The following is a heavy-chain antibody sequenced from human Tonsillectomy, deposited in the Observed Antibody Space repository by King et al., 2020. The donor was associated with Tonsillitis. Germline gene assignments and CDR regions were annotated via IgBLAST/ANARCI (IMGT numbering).Heavy chain of an antibody. J-gene: IGHJ6*02. V-gene: IGHV4-31*03. CDR1: GGSISSGGYY. Sequence: VQLQESGPGLVKPSQTLSLTCTVSGGSISSGGYYWSWIRQHPGKGLEWIGYIYYSGSTYYNPSLKSRVTISVNTSKNQFSLKLSSVTAADTAVYYLPRDPKGYYYGMDVWGQGTTVTVSS. CDR3: PRDPKGYYYGMDV. CDR2: IYYSGST.